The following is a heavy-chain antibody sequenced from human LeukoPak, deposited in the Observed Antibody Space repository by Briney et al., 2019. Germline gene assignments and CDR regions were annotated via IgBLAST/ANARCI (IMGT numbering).Heavy chain of an antibody. CDR3: AKSNGYGLVDI. CDR2: INHSGST. J-gene: IGHJ3*02. D-gene: IGHD3-10*01. V-gene: IGHV4-34*01. Sequence: PSETLSLTCAVYGGSFSGYYWSWIRQPPGKGLEWLGEINHSGSTNYNPSLKSRVAISLDTSKNQFSLKLTSVTAADTAVYYCAKSNGYGLVDIWGQGTMVTVSS. CDR1: GGSFSGYY.